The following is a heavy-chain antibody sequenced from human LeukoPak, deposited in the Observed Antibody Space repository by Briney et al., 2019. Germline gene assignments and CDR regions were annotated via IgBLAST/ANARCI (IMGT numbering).Heavy chain of an antibody. CDR1: GFTFSSYS. D-gene: IGHD3-16*01. CDR3: ARDGLLGEVPYYFDY. J-gene: IGHJ4*02. V-gene: IGHV3-21*01. Sequence: GGSLRLSCAASGFTFSSYSMNWVRQAPGKGLEWVSSISSSSSYIYYADSVKGRFTISRDNAKNSLYLQMNSLRAEDTAVYYCARDGLLGEVPYYFDYWGQGTLVTVSS. CDR2: ISSSSSYI.